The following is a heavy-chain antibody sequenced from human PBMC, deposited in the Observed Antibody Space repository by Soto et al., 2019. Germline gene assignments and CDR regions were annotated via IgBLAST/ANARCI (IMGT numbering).Heavy chain of an antibody. CDR1: GYSFTSYD. V-gene: IGHV1-8*01. CDR2: MNPNSGNT. CDR3: AKVRFLEWLFPDY. J-gene: IGHJ4*01. Sequence: ASVKGSCKASGYSFTSYDINWVRRATGQGLEWMGWMNPNSGNTGYAQKFQGRVTMTRNTSISTAYMELSSLRSEDTAVYYCAKVRFLEWLFPDYWGQGTLVTVSS. D-gene: IGHD3-3*01.